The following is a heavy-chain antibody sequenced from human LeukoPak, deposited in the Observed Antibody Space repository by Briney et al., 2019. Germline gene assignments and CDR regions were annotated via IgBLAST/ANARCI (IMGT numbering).Heavy chain of an antibody. Sequence: SETLSLTCAVYGGSFSGYYWSWIRQPPGKGLEWIGYIYYSGSTNYNPSLKSRVTISIDTSKNQFSLKLSSVTAADTALYYCARLSRHTSGSNWFDPWGQGTLVTVSS. J-gene: IGHJ5*02. D-gene: IGHD5-12*01. V-gene: IGHV4-59*08. CDR2: IYYSGST. CDR3: ARLSRHTSGSNWFDP. CDR1: GGSFSGYY.